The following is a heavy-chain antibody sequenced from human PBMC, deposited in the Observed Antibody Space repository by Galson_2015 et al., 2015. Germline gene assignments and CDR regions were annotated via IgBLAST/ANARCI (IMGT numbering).Heavy chain of an antibody. V-gene: IGHV3-23*01. CDR1: GFIFNNYA. D-gene: IGHD4-11*01. J-gene: IGHJ5*02. Sequence: SLRLSCAASGFIFNNYAMSWVRQAPGKGLEWVSVISGSGGTTYYADSVKGRFTISRDSSKNTVYLQMNSLRVEDTALYYCAKNPYSNYGWFDPWGHGTLVTVSS. CDR3: AKNPYSNYGWFDP. CDR2: ISGSGGTT.